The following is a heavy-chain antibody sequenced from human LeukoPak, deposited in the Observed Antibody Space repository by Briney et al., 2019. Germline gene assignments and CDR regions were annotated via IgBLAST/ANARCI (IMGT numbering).Heavy chain of an antibody. Sequence: PGGSLRLSCAASGFTFSIYAMHWVRQAPGKGLEYVSAISSNGGSIYYGNSVKGRFTISRDNSKNTLYLQMGSLRAEDMAVYYCARGSYDSSGYYTPNGALDIWGQGTMVTVSS. CDR3: ARGSYDSSGYYTPNGALDI. CDR2: ISSNGGSI. J-gene: IGHJ3*02. V-gene: IGHV3-64*01. CDR1: GFTFSIYA. D-gene: IGHD3-22*01.